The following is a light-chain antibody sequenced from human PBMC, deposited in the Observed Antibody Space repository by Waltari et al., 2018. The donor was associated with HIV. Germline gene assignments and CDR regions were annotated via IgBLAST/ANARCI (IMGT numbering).Light chain of an antibody. V-gene: IGKV1-33*01. J-gene: IGKJ2*01. CDR1: QDIKKN. CDR2: DAS. CDR3: QPYESLPYT. Sequence: DIQMSQAPSSLSASVGDGVTISCQASQDIKKNLNWLQQKPGSAPKLLIYDASNLETASPSRFGGRGSETPDTVTFNSLQPEDVATFVCQPYESLPYTLGPGTKLEI.